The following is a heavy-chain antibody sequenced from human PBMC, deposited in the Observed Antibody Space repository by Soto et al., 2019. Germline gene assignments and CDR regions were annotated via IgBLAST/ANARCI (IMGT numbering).Heavy chain of an antibody. D-gene: IGHD6-13*01. Sequence: QVQLVQSGAEVKKPGSSVKVSCKASGGTFSSYAISWVRQAPGQGLEWMGGIIPIFGTANYAQKFQGRVTTTADEATSTAYMEVSSLRSEDTAVYYCARDSPSNSSSWYEYYYYYGMDVWGQGTTVTVSS. J-gene: IGHJ6*02. CDR2: IIPIFGTA. V-gene: IGHV1-69*01. CDR1: GGTFSSYA. CDR3: ARDSPSNSSSWYEYYYYYGMDV.